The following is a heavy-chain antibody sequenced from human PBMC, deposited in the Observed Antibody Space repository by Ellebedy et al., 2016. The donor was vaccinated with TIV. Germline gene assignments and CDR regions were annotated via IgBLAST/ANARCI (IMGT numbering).Heavy chain of an antibody. CDR1: GLTFSSYW. V-gene: IGHV3-7*01. Sequence: GESLKISCAASGLTFSSYWMHWVRQAPGKGLEWVAKINPLGSQKSYVDSVKGRSTISRDNAENSLFLEMNSLRVEDTAVYYCAAEAWWRLDSWGQGTLVTVSS. CDR3: AAEAWWRLDS. J-gene: IGHJ4*02. CDR2: INPLGSQK. D-gene: IGHD2-15*01.